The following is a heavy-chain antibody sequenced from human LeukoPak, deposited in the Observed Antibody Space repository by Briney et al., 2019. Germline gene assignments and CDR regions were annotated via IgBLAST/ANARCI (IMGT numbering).Heavy chain of an antibody. Sequence: SETLSLTCTVSGGTISRGGYYWSWIRQHPGKGLEWIGYIYYSGSTYYNPSLKSRVTISVDTSNTEFSLKLRSVTAADTAVYYCATDGKTGSVDYCGQGTLVTVSS. CDR2: IYYSGST. V-gene: IGHV4-31*03. J-gene: IGHJ4*02. CDR3: ATDGKTGSVDY. D-gene: IGHD1-26*01. CDR1: GGTISRGGYY.